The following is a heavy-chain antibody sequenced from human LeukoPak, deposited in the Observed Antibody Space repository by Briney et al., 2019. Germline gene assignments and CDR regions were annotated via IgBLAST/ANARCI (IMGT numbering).Heavy chain of an antibody. CDR1: GYTFTSYA. J-gene: IGHJ4*02. CDR3: ARVTPGAILTGYYY. CDR2: INTNTGNP. Sequence: GASVKVSCKASGYTFTSYAMNWVRQAPGRGLEWMGWINTNTGNPTYAQGFTGRFVFSLDTSVSTAYLQISSLKAEDTAVYYCARVTPGAILTGYYYWGQGTLVTVSS. D-gene: IGHD3-9*01. V-gene: IGHV7-4-1*02.